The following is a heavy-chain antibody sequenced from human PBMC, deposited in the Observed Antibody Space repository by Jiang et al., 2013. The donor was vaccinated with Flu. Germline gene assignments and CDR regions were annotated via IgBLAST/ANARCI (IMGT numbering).Heavy chain of an antibody. D-gene: IGHD6-19*01. CDR3: ARDQVYNSGFDY. J-gene: IGHJ4*02. CDR2: TYYRSKWYN. V-gene: IGHV6-1*01. Sequence: SQTLSLTCTISGDSVSTNSAIWNWIRQSPSRGLEWLGRTYYRSKWYNDYAISVKSRLTINPDTSKNQFSLQLNSVTPEDTAVYYCARDQVYNSGFDYWGQGTLVTVSS. CDR1: GDSVSTNSAI.